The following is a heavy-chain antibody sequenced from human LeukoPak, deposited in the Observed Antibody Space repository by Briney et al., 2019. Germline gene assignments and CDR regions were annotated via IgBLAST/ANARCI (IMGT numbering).Heavy chain of an antibody. D-gene: IGHD3-3*01. V-gene: IGHV1-2*06. CDR1: GYTFTGYY. CDR3: ARSPIFGVVYAFDI. Sequence: ASVKVSCKASGYTFTGYYMHWVRQAPGQGLEWTGRINPDSGGTNYAQKFQGRVTMTRDTSISTAYMELSRLRSDDTAVYYRARSPIFGVVYAFDIWGQGTMVTVSS. J-gene: IGHJ3*02. CDR2: INPDSGGT.